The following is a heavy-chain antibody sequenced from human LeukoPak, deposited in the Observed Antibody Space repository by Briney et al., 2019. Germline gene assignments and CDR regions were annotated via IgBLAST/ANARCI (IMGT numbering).Heavy chain of an antibody. J-gene: IGHJ4*02. V-gene: IGHV3-48*01. Sequence: GGSLRLSCAASGFTFSRNSMNWVRQAPGKGLEWVSEISSRGSSIYYADSVKGRFTISRDNGKNSLHLQMNSLRAEDTAVYYCASWARAVDDFNGPFDYWGQGTLVTVSS. CDR1: GFTFSRNS. CDR2: ISSRGSSI. D-gene: IGHD3/OR15-3a*01. CDR3: ASWARAVDDFNGPFDY.